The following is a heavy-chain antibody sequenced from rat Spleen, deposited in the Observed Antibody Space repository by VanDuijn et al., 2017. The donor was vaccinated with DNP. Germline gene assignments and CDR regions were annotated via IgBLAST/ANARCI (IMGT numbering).Heavy chain of an antibody. D-gene: IGHD1-9*01. J-gene: IGHJ2*01. CDR1: RFSLTDFN. Sequence: QVQLKESGPGLVQPSQTLSLSCTVSRFSLTDFNVHWVRQPTGKGLEWMGVKWAGGDTDYNSALKSRLSISRDTSKSQLFLKMHSLQTEDTATYYCGREGRDHTNDAYNYYFDYWGQGVMVTVSS. CDR2: KWAGGDT. CDR3: GREGRDHTNDAYNYYFDY. V-gene: IGHV2-30*01.